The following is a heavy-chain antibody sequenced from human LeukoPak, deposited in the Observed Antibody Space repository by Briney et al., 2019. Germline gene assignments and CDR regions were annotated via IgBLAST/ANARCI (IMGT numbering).Heavy chain of an antibody. J-gene: IGHJ4*02. CDR2: IYYSGST. D-gene: IGHD4-17*01. CDR1: GGSIRSSYYY. CDR3: ARGDYVIRFDY. V-gene: IGHV4-61*05. Sequence: SETLSLTCTVSGGSIRSSYYYWGWIRQPPGKGLEWIGYIYYSGSTNYNPSLKSRVTISVDTSKNQFSLKLSSVTAADTAVYYCARGDYVIRFDYWGQGTLVTVSS.